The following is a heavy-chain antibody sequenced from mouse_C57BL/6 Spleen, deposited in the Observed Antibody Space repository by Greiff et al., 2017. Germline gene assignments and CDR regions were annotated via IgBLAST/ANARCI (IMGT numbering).Heavy chain of an antibody. CDR2: IYPGSGST. J-gene: IGHJ2*01. V-gene: IGHV1-55*01. D-gene: IGHD1-1*01. Sequence: VQLQQPGAELVKPGASVKMSCKASGYTFTSYWITWVKQRPGQGLEWIGDIYPGSGSTNYNEKFKSKATLTVDTSSSTAYMQLSSLTSEDSAVYYCARGYYYGSRSFDYWGQGTTLTVSS. CDR1: GYTFTSYW. CDR3: ARGYYYGSRSFDY.